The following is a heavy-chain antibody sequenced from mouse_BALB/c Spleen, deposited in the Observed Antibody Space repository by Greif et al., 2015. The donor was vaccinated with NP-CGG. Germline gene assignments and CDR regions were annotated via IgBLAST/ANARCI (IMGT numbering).Heavy chain of an antibody. J-gene: IGHJ4*01. CDR2: ISTYYGDA. CDR1: GYTFTDYA. CDR3: ARYTRDYYAMDY. Sequence: QVQLQQSGAELVRPGVSVKISCKGSGYTFTDYAMHWVKQSHAKSLEWIGVISTYYGDASYNQKFKGKATMTVDKSSSTAYMELARLTSEDSAIYYCARYTRDYYAMDYWGQGTSVTVSS. V-gene: IGHV1S137*01.